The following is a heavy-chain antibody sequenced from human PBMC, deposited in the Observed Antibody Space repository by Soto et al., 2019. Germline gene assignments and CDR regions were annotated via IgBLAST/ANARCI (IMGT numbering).Heavy chain of an antibody. D-gene: IGHD2-2*01. CDR2: IYYSGST. CDR3: ARDHICSSTSCYVAWFDL. CDR1: GGSVSSGSYY. Sequence: SETLSLSCTVSGGSVSSGSYYWSWIRQPPGKGLEWIGYIYYSGSTNYNPSLKSRVTISVDTSKNQFSLKLSSVTAADTAVYYCARDHICSSTSCYVAWFDLWGQGTLVTVSS. V-gene: IGHV4-61*01. J-gene: IGHJ5*02.